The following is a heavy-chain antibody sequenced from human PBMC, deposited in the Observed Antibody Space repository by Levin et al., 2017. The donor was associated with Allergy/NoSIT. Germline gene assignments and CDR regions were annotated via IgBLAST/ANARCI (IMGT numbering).Heavy chain of an antibody. CDR2: ISWNSGSI. V-gene: IGHV3-9*01. D-gene: IGHD6-19*01. Sequence: GGSLRLSCAASGFTFDDYAMHWVRQAPGKGLEWVSGISWNSGSIGYADSVKGRFTISRDNAKNSLYLQMNSLRAEDTALYYCAKAIAVAEAFDYWGQGTLVTVSS. CDR3: AKAIAVAEAFDY. CDR1: GFTFDDYA. J-gene: IGHJ4*02.